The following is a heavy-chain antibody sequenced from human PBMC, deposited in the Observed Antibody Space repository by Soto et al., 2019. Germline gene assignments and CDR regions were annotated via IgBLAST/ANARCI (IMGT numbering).Heavy chain of an antibody. V-gene: IGHV3-23*01. D-gene: IGHD6-13*01. CDR1: GFSFSSYA. CDR2: IRGGGGDT. J-gene: IGHJ4*02. Sequence: GGYLRLSCAASGFSFSSYAMNWVRQAPGKGPEWVSTIRGGGGDTYYADSVKGRFTVSRDNSKNILYLQMNSLRAEDTALYYCARPSVAAPGTYWGQGTLVIVSA. CDR3: ARPSVAAPGTY.